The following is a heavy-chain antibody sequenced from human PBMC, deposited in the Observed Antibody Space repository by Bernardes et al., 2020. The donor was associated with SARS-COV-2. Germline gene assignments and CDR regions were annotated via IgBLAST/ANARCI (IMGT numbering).Heavy chain of an antibody. CDR2: TYFRSRWST. Sequence: LSLTCSFSGDTVSSTTASGNWIRQSPSRGLDWLGGTYFRSRWSTDYAVSVKIRITINPDTSKNQFSLQLNSVTPEDTAVYYCARASITIVPGPLGRAPWGYNFKGMDVCGQATTVTVS. V-gene: IGHV6-1*01. J-gene: IGHJ6*02. CDR1: GDTVSSTTAS. D-gene: IGHD3-10*01. CDR3: ARASITIVPGPLGRAPWGYNFKGMDV.